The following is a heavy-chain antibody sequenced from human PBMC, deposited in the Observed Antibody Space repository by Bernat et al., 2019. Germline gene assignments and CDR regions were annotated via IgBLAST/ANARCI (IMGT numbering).Heavy chain of an antibody. Sequence: QVQLVQSGTEVKKPGASVRVSCKTSGYTFTHHGIGWVRQAPGQGLEWLGWISGYNGDTIYAQRLQGKVTMTTYTPTNTAYMELTSLRPEDTAVYYFAREPSDTSCLYAYFDSRGQGTLVTVSS. CDR1: GYTFTHHG. CDR3: AREPSDTSCLYAYFDS. CDR2: ISGYNGDT. V-gene: IGHV1-18*01. D-gene: IGHD2-2*01. J-gene: IGHJ4*02.